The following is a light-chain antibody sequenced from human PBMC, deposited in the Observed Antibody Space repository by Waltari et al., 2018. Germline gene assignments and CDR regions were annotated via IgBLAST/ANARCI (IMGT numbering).Light chain of an antibody. V-gene: IGLV1-44*01. J-gene: IGLJ2*01. Sequence: QAVLTQPPSASGTPGQTVTMSCSGSRSNIGSTTVTWYPQLPGTTPKVLIYINDQRPSGVPERFSGSKSGTSVSLAISGLQSDDEADYYCSTWDDGLAGGVVFGGGTKLTVL. CDR1: RSNIGSTT. CDR2: IND. CDR3: STWDDGLAGGVV.